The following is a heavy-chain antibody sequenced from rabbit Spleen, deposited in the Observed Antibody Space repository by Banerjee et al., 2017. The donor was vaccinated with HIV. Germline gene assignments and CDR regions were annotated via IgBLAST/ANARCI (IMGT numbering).Heavy chain of an antibody. CDR2: IYGGVIGST. J-gene: IGHJ6*01. CDR3: ARDTSSSFSSYGMDL. CDR1: GFSFSDRDV. Sequence: LEESGGGLVKPEGSLTLTCKASGFSFSDRDVMCWVRQAPGKGLECIACIYGGVIGSTYYATWAKGRFTISKTSSTTVTLQMTSLTAADTATYFCARDTSSSFSSYGMDLWGPGTLVTVS. D-gene: IGHD1-1*01. V-gene: IGHV1S45*01.